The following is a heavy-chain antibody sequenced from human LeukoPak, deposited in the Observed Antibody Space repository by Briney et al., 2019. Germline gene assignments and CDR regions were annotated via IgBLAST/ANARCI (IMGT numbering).Heavy chain of an antibody. J-gene: IGHJ4*02. Sequence: PGGSLRISCAASGFTFSSYSKTWVRQAPGKGLEWVSAISGSGGSTYYADSVKGRFTISRDNSKNTLYLQMNSLRAEDTAVYYCAKVVYDYGYFDYWGQGTLVTVSS. CDR1: GFTFSSYS. V-gene: IGHV3-23*01. D-gene: IGHD4-17*01. CDR2: ISGSGGST. CDR3: AKVVYDYGYFDY.